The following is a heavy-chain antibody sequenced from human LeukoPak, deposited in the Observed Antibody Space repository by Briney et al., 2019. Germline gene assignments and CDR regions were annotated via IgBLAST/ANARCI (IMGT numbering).Heavy chain of an antibody. CDR3: VRARAGFLYAFDI. J-gene: IGHJ3*02. CDR1: GGSISSYY. V-gene: IGHV4-59*08. Sequence: TSETLSLTCTVSGGSISSYYWSWIRQPPGKGLEWIGYIYYSGSTNYNPSLKSRVTISVDTSKNQFSLKLSSVTAADTAVYYCVRARAGFLYAFDIWGQGTMVTVSS. CDR2: IYYSGST. D-gene: IGHD2/OR15-2a*01.